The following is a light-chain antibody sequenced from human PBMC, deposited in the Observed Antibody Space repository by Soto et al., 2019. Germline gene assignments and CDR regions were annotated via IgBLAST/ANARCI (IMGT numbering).Light chain of an antibody. CDR3: QQRSNWPPYT. V-gene: IGKV3-11*01. Sequence: EIVLTQSPATLSLSPGERATLSCRASQSVSSYLAWYQQKPGQAPRLLIYDASNRATGMAARFSGSGSGTDFTLTISTLEPEDFAVYYCQQRSNWPPYTFGQGTKLEIK. CDR1: QSVSSY. CDR2: DAS. J-gene: IGKJ2*01.